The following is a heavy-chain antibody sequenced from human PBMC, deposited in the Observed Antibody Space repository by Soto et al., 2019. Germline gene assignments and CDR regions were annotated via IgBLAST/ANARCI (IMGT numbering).Heavy chain of an antibody. CDR1: GFTFNNYV. V-gene: IGHV3-74*01. CDR2: INDDGSST. D-gene: IGHD5-18*01. J-gene: IGHJ4*02. Sequence: GESLKISCAASGFTFNNYVMHWVRQAPGKGLVWVSRINDDGSSTRYADSVKGRFTMSRDNAQNTVHLQMNSLRAEDTGVYYCTRDVQLQSFDSWGQGTLVTVSS. CDR3: TRDVQLQSFDS.